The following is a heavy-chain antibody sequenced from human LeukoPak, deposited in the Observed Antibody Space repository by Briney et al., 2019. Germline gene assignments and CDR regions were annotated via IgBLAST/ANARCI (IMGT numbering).Heavy chain of an antibody. D-gene: IGHD4-17*01. CDR3: AKAMRLTTMTPGDNTDS. CDR1: GFTFSSYA. CDR2: ISGSGGST. J-gene: IGHJ4*02. Sequence: GGSLRLSCAASGFTFSSYATSWVRQAPGKGLEWVSGISGSGGSTNYADSVKGRFTISRVNSKNTLYLQMNSLRAEDTAEYFCAKAMRLTTMTPGDNTDSGGQGTWSPSPQ. V-gene: IGHV3-23*01.